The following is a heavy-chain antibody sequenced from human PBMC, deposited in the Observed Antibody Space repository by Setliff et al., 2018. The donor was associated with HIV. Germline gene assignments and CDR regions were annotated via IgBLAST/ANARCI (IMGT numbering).Heavy chain of an antibody. CDR3: ARAGMGALRSLFDY. D-gene: IGHD1-26*01. V-gene: IGHV4-4*07. CDR2: IYTSGNM. Sequence: SETLSLTCTVSGGSINTYYWSWFRQPAGKGLESLGRIYTSGNMIYNPSLKSRVTMSADTSKNQFSLKLNSVTAADTAIYYCARAGMGALRSLFDYWGQGTLVTVSS. J-gene: IGHJ4*02. CDR1: GGSINTYY.